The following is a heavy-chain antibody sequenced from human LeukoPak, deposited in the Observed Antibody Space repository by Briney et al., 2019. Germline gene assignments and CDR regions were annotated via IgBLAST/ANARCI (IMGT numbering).Heavy chain of an antibody. D-gene: IGHD3-3*01. CDR2: ISGSGRST. CDR1: GFTLSSHA. V-gene: IGHV3-23*01. Sequence: PGGSLRLSCAASGFTLSSHAMNWVRQAPGKGLEWVSGISGSGRSTYYADSVKGRFTISRDNSKNTLYLLMNSLRAEDTALYYCASGPPFLKYFEYWGQGTLVTVSS. CDR3: ASGPPFLKYFEY. J-gene: IGHJ4*02.